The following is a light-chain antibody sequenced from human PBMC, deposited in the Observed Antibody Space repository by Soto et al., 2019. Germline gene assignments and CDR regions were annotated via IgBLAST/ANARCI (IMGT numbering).Light chain of an antibody. J-gene: IGLJ3*02. Sequence: QSVLTQPASVSGSPGQSITISCTGTSSDVGSYNLVSWYQQHPGKAPKLMIYEVSKRPSGVSNRFSGSKSGNTASLTISGLQAEDEADYYVCSYAGSSTSVFGGGTKLTVL. CDR1: SSDVGSYNL. CDR2: EVS. CDR3: CSYAGSSTSV. V-gene: IGLV2-23*02.